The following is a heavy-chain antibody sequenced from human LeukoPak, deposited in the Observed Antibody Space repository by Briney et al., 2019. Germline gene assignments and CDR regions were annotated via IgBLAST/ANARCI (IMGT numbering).Heavy chain of an antibody. CDR3: AKDVTLTDAPRYFDY. CDR2: ISGSGGST. Sequence: GGSLRLSCSASGFTFSSNAMSWVRQAPWKELEWVSAISGSGGSTYYADSVKGRFTISRDNSKNTLYLQMNSLRAEDTAVYYCAKDVTLTDAPRYFDYWGQGTLVTVSS. CDR1: GFTFSSNA. J-gene: IGHJ4*02. V-gene: IGHV3-23*01. D-gene: IGHD4/OR15-4a*01.